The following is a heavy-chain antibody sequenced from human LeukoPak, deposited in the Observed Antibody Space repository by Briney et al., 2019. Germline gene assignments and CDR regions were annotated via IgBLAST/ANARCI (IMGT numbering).Heavy chain of an antibody. J-gene: IGHJ4*02. V-gene: IGHV3-53*01. CDR2: IYSGGST. CDR1: GFTDSSNY. D-gene: IGHD5-18*01. Sequence: GGSLRLSCAASGFTDSSNYMSWVRQAPGKGLEWVSVIYSGGSTYYADSVKGRFTISRGNSKNTLYLQMNSLRAEDTAVYYCARDKRGYSYDYYFDYWGQGTLVTVSS. CDR3: ARDKRGYSYDYYFDY.